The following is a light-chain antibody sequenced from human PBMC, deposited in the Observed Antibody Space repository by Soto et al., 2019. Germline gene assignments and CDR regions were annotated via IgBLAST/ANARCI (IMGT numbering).Light chain of an antibody. CDR1: QSVSGS. J-gene: IGKJ1*01. CDR3: QQYNDWPPWT. CDR2: GAS. V-gene: IGKV3-15*01. Sequence: EIVMTQSPATLSVSPGERATLSCRASQSVSGSLAWYQQKPGQAPRLLIYGASTRATGIPARFSGSGSGTEFTLTISSLQSEDFAVYYCQQYNDWPPWTFGQGTNVESK.